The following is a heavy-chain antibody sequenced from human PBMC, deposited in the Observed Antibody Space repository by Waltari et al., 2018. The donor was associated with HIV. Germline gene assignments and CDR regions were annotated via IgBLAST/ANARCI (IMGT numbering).Heavy chain of an antibody. J-gene: IGHJ1*01. Sequence: QVVESGGHLVQPGWSLRLSCAPSGFIVSDNYMTWVRQAPGRGREWVSVRYADGTKNYAYSAKDRFVISRDNSKNTVFLQMNNLRPEDTAVYFCARGVKNYDFGGGFWESEPWGQGTQVTVSS. CDR2: RYADGTK. CDR1: GFIVSDNY. V-gene: IGHV3-66*02. D-gene: IGHD3-3*01. CDR3: ARGVKNYDFGGGFWESEP.